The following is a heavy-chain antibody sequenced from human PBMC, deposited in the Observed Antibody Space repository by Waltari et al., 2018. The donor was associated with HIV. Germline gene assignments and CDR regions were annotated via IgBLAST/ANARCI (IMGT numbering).Heavy chain of an antibody. Sequence: QVQLVQSGAEVKKPGASVKVSCKASGYTFTSYGISWVRQAPGQGLEWMGWTSAYNGNTNYAQKLQGRVTMTTDTSTSTAYMELRSLTSDDTAVYYCARDPSRDAAIFGGLEDYWGQGTLVTVSS. V-gene: IGHV1-18*01. J-gene: IGHJ4*02. D-gene: IGHD3-3*01. CDR3: ARDPSRDAAIFGGLEDY. CDR1: GYTFTSYG. CDR2: TSAYNGNT.